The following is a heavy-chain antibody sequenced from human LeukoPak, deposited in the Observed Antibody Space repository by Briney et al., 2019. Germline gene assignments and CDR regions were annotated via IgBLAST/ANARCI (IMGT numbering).Heavy chain of an antibody. CDR1: GFTFSSYA. D-gene: IGHD2-2*01. CDR2: ISGSGGST. V-gene: IGHV3-23*01. J-gene: IGHJ4*02. CDR3: ANTEYQRLGTDY. Sequence: GGSLRLSCAASGFTFSSYAMSWVRQAPGKGLEWVSAISGSGGSTYYADSVKGRFTISRDNAKNTLYLQMNSLRAEDTAVYCCANTEYQRLGTDYWGQGTLVTVSS.